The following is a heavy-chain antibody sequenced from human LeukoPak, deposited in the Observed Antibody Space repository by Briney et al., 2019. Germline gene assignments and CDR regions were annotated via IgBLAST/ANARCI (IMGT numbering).Heavy chain of an antibody. V-gene: IGHV1-18*01. Sequence: GASVTVSCKASGYTFTSYGISWVRQAPGQGLEWMGWISAYNGNTNYAQKLQGRVTMTTGTSTSTAYMEPRSLRSDDTAVYYCARVGIAVAGISYFDYWGQGTLVTVSS. CDR3: ARVGIAVAGISYFDY. D-gene: IGHD6-19*01. J-gene: IGHJ4*02. CDR2: ISAYNGNT. CDR1: GYTFTSYG.